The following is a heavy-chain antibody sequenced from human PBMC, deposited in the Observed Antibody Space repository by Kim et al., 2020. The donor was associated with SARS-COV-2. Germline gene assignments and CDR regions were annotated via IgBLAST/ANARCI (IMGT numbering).Heavy chain of an antibody. J-gene: IGHJ6*02. CDR2: IYYSGST. Sequence: SETLSLTCTVSGGSISSYYWSWIRQPPGKGLEWIGYIYYSGSTNYNPSLKSRVTISVDTSKNQFSLKLSSVTAADTAVYYCARLVGASSPYYYGMDVWGQGTTVTVSS. D-gene: IGHD6-25*01. V-gene: IGHV4-59*08. CDR1: GGSISSYY. CDR3: ARLVGASSPYYYGMDV.